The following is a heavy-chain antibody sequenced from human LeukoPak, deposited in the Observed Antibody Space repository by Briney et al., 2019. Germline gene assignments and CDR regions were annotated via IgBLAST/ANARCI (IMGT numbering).Heavy chain of an antibody. CDR3: ARVAELGSSDAFDI. CDR1: GGTFSSYA. CDR2: IIPILGIA. Sequence: SVKVSCKASGGTFSSYAISWVRQAPGQGLEWMGRIIPILGIANYAQKFQGRVTITADKSTSTAYMELSSLRSEDTAVYYCARVAELGSSDAFDIWGQGTMVTVSS. J-gene: IGHJ3*02. D-gene: IGHD1-26*01. V-gene: IGHV1-69*04.